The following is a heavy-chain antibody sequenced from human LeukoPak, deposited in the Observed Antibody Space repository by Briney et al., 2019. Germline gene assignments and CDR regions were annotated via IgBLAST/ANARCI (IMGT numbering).Heavy chain of an antibody. D-gene: IGHD2-8*01. Sequence: GASVKVSRKASGYIFTNYGINWVRQAPGQGLEWMGWISTYSANTNYAQKLQGRVTMTTDTSTSTVYMELRSLRSDDTAVYYCARDHCTNGVCYIAYWGQGTLVTVSS. CDR2: ISTYSANT. CDR1: GYIFTNYG. J-gene: IGHJ4*02. CDR3: ARDHCTNGVCYIAY. V-gene: IGHV1-18*01.